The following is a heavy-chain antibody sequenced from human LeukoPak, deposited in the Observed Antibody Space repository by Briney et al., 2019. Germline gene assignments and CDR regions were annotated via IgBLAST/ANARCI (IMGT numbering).Heavy chain of an antibody. CDR1: GFTFSNYA. D-gene: IGHD3-22*01. J-gene: IGHJ3*02. CDR3: AKVGDSSGAFDI. Sequence: GGSLRLSCAASGFTFSNYAMSWVPQAPGQGLEWVSGVSGSGGSTYHADSVMGPFTISRDNSKNTLYLQMNSLRAADTAAYYSAKVGDSSGAFDIWGKGTMVTVSS. V-gene: IGHV3-23*01. CDR2: VSGSGGST.